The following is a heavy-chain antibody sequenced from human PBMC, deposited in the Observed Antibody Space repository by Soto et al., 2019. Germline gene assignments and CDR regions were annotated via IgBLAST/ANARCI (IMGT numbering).Heavy chain of an antibody. CDR2: INHSGST. Sequence: PSETLSLTCAVYGGSFSGYYWSWIRQPPGKGLEWIGEINHSGSTNYNPSLKSRVTISVDTSKNQFSLKLSSVTAADTAVYYCARGGQRWLQFPTFDYWGQGTLVTVSS. CDR1: GGSFSGYY. J-gene: IGHJ4*02. V-gene: IGHV4-34*01. CDR3: ARGGQRWLQFPTFDY. D-gene: IGHD5-12*01.